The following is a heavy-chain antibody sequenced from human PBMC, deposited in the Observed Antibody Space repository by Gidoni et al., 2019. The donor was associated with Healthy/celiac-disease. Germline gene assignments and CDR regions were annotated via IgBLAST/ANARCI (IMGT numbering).Heavy chain of an antibody. CDR2: INHSGSN. J-gene: IGHJ5*02. V-gene: IGHV4-34*01. CDR1: GGSFSGYY. Sequence: QVQLQQWGAGLFKPSETLSLTCVAYGGSFSGYYWSWFRQPQGKWLKWIGEINHSGSNNDNPALKSRVNISEDTSKNQISMKMSSVTAADTAVYYCARGLGGFDPWGQGTMVTVSS. CDR3: ARGLGGFDP.